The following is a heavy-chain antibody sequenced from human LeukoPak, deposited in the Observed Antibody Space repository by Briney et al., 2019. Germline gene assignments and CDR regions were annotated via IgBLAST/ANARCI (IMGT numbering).Heavy chain of an antibody. CDR3: AKGPSYTSGWSAEYFQH. D-gene: IGHD6-19*01. Sequence: GGSLGLSCAASGFNFDDYAMHWVRQAPGKGLEWVSGISWNSGSIAYADSVKGRFTISRDNAKNSLYLQMNSLRTEDTAFYYCAKGPSYTSGWSAEYFQHWGQGTLVTVSS. J-gene: IGHJ1*01. CDR2: ISWNSGSI. V-gene: IGHV3-9*01. CDR1: GFNFDDYA.